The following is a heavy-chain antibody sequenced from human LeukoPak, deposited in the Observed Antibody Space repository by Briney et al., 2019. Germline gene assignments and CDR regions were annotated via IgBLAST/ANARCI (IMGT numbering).Heavy chain of an antibody. D-gene: IGHD3-9*01. CDR1: GGSFTIGY. CDR3: ARRNYDVLSGDWFDP. V-gene: IGHV4-59*08. Sequence: PSETLSLTCTVSGGSFTIGYWTWIRQPPGKGLEWIGYIYYSGSANYNPSLNSRVTMSVDTSTNQFSLKLSSVTAADTAVYYCARRNYDVLSGDWFDPWGQGILVTVSS. CDR2: IYYSGSA. J-gene: IGHJ5*02.